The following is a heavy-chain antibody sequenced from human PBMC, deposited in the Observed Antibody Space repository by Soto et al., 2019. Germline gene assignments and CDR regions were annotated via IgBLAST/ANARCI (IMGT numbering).Heavy chain of an antibody. D-gene: IGHD6-6*01. V-gene: IGHV4-59*08. Sequence: PSETMSLTCTVSGCSISSYYWSWIRQPPGKGLEWIGYIYYSGSTNYNPSLKSRVTISVDTSKNQFSLKLSSVTAADTAVYYCARHDIAALFDYWGQGTLVTVSS. CDR1: GCSISSYY. CDR2: IYYSGST. CDR3: ARHDIAALFDY. J-gene: IGHJ4*02.